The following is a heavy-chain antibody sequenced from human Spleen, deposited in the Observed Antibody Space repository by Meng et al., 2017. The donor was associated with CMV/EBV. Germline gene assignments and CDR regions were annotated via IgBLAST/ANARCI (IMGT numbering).Heavy chain of an antibody. CDR3: ARTRPPGDWQYYFDY. CDR1: GGSISSGDYY. CDR2: IYYSGST. V-gene: IGHV4-30-4*08. Sequence: QLQLQESGPGLVKPSQTLSLTCTVSGGSISSGDYYWSWIRQPPGKGLEWIGYIYYSGSTYYNPSLKSRVTISVDTSKNQFSLKLSSVTAADTAVYYCARTRPPGDWQYYFDYWGQGTLVTVSS. J-gene: IGHJ4*02. D-gene: IGHD7-27*01.